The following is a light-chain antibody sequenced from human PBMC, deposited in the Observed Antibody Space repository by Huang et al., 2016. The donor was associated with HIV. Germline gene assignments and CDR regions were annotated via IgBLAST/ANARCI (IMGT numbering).Light chain of an antibody. CDR1: QSVSSD. V-gene: IGKV3-20*01. Sequence: EIVLTQSPGTLSLSPGERATLSCRASQSVSSDVAWYQQKPGQAPRLLIYGASTRATGIPDRFSGSGSGTDFTLTISRLEPEEFAVYYCQQSDTSPQTFGQGTKLEIK. CDR3: QQSDTSPQT. CDR2: GAS. J-gene: IGKJ2*01.